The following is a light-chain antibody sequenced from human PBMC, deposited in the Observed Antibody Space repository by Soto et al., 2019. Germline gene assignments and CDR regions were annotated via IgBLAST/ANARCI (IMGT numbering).Light chain of an antibody. CDR1: SSDVGGYNY. CDR2: EVT. V-gene: IGLV2-8*01. J-gene: IGLJ3*02. CDR3: SSYAASNIFYFV. Sequence: QSALTQPPSASGSPGQSVNISCTGTSSDVGGYNYVSWYQQYPGRAPKLMIYEVTKRPSGVPDRFSGSKSGNTASLTVSGLQAEDEADYYCSSYAASNIFYFVXGGGTKVPVL.